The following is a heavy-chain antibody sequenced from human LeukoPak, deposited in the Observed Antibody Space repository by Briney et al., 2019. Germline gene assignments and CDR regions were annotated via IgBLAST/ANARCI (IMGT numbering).Heavy chain of an antibody. J-gene: IGHJ4*02. V-gene: IGHV3-7*01. CDR1: GFTFNTYW. CDR3: ARVGSSWYVF. Sequence: PGGSLRLSCSASGFTFNTYWMSWVRQAPGKGLQWVANVRPDGREQRYVDSVKGRFTISRDNSKNTLYLQMNSLRAEDTAVYYYARVGSSWYVFWGQGTLVTVSS. CDR2: VRPDGREQ. D-gene: IGHD6-13*01.